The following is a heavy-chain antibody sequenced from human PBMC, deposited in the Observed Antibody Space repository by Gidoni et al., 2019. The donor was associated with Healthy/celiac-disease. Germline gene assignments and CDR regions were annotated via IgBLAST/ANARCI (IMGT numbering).Heavy chain of an antibody. CDR1: GGSISSSSYY. J-gene: IGHJ4*02. CDR3: ARQHYDSSDIDY. D-gene: IGHD3-22*01. Sequence: QLQLQESGPGLVKPSETLSLTCTVSGGSISSSSYYWGWIRQPPGKGLEWIGSIYYSGSIYYNPSLKSRVTISVDTSKNQFSLKLSSVTAADTAVYYCARQHYDSSDIDYWGQGTLVTVSS. CDR2: IYYSGSI. V-gene: IGHV4-39*01.